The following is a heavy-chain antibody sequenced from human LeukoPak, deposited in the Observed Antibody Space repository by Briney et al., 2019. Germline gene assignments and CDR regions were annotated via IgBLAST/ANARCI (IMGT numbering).Heavy chain of an antibody. CDR2: IYPADSDT. D-gene: IGHD6-19*01. V-gene: IGHV5-51*01. CDR1: GYSFTSYW. Sequence: GESLKISCKGSGYSFTSYWIGCVRQMPWKGLEWMGIIYPADSDTRYSPSFQGQVTISADKSISTAYLQWSSLKASDTAMYYCARPQWLAPYDAFDIWGQGTMVTVSS. J-gene: IGHJ3*02. CDR3: ARPQWLAPYDAFDI.